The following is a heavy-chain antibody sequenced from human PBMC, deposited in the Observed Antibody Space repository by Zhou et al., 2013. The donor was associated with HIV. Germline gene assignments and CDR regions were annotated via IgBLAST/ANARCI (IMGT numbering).Heavy chain of an antibody. J-gene: IGHJ1*01. CDR1: GFTFSNYW. D-gene: IGHD4-17*01. V-gene: IGHV3-7*01. CDR3: ARDTFNEMANTYGHFQH. Sequence: EVQLVESGGGLVQPGGSLRLSCAASGFTFSNYWMSWVRQAPGKGLEWVASIKQDESEKFYVDSVKGRFTISRDNAKNSLYLQMNSLRAEDTAVYYCARDTFNEMANTYGHFQHWGQGTLVTVSS. CDR2: IKQDESEK.